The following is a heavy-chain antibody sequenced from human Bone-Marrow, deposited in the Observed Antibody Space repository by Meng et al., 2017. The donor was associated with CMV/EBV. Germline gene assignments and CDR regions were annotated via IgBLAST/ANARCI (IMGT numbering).Heavy chain of an antibody. D-gene: IGHD2-2*01. V-gene: IGHV3-74*01. J-gene: IGHJ5*02. Sequence: GGSLRLSCVVSGFTLSNYWMHWVRQAPGKGLVWVSRISLDGSSTNYADSVKGRFTISRDNAKNSLYLQMNSLRAEDTAVYYCAREGGYCSSTSCYGDWFDPWGQGTLVTVSS. CDR3: AREGGYCSSTSCYGDWFDP. CDR2: ISLDGSST. CDR1: GFTLSNYW.